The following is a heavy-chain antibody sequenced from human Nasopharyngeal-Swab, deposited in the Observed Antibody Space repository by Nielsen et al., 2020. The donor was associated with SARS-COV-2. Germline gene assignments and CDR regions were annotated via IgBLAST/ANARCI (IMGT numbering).Heavy chain of an antibody. CDR2: IRSKAYGGTT. D-gene: IGHD3-16*02. J-gene: IGHJ5*02. Sequence: WIRQPPGKGLEWVGFIRSKAYGGTTEYAASVKGRFTISRDDSKSIAYLQMNSLKTEDIAVYYCTRSYDYVWGSYRKSWGQGTLVTVS. V-gene: IGHV3-49*02. CDR3: TRSYDYVWGSYRKS.